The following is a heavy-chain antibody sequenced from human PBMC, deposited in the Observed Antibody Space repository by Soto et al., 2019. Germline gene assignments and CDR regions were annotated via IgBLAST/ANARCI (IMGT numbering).Heavy chain of an antibody. D-gene: IGHD3-22*01. CDR1: GYTFTSYY. V-gene: IGHV1-46*01. CDR2: INPSGGST. Sequence: ASVKVSCKASGYTFTSYYMHWGRQAPGQGLEWMGIINPSGGSTSYAQKFQGRVTMTRDTSTSTVYMELRSLRSEDTAVYYCARGGRAYYGSRTRKDAFDIWGQGTMVTVSS. CDR3: ARGGRAYYGSRTRKDAFDI. J-gene: IGHJ3*02.